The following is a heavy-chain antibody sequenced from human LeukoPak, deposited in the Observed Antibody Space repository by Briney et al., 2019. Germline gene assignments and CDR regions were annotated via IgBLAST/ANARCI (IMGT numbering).Heavy chain of an antibody. J-gene: IGHJ4*02. Sequence: GGSLRLSCAASGFTFSSYSMNWVRQAPGKGLEWVSYISSSSTIYYADSVKGRFTISRDNAKNSLYLRMNSLRAEDTALYYCARVRGNYQSDYWGQGTLVTVSS. CDR1: GFTFSSYS. D-gene: IGHD1-7*01. CDR3: ARVRGNYQSDY. CDR2: ISSSSTI. V-gene: IGHV3-48*01.